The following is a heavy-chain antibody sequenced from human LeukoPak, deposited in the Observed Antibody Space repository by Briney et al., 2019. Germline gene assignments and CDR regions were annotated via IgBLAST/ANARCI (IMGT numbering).Heavy chain of an antibody. J-gene: IGHJ4*02. V-gene: IGHV4-34*01. CDR3: ARRATIAAAGIDY. CDR1: GGSFSGYY. D-gene: IGHD6-13*01. CDR2: INHSGST. Sequence: SETLSLTCAVYGGSFSGYYWSWIRQPPGKGLEWIGEINHSGSTNYNPSLKSRVTISVDTSKKQFSLKLSSVTAADTAVYYCARRATIAAAGIDYWGQGTLVTVSS.